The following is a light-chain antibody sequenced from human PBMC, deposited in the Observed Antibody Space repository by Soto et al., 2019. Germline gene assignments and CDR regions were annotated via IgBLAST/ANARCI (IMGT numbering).Light chain of an antibody. J-gene: IGKJ4*01. V-gene: IGKV1-27*01. Sequence: GDRVTITCRASQDISNYLAWYQQKPGKVPKLLIYAASTLQSGVPSRFSGSGSGTDFTLTISSLQPEDVATYYCQKYNSAPALTFGGGTKVEIK. CDR1: QDISNY. CDR3: QKYNSAPALT. CDR2: AAS.